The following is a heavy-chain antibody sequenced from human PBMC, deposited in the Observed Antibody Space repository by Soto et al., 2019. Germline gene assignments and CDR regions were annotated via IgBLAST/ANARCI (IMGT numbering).Heavy chain of an antibody. V-gene: IGHV6-1*01. J-gene: IGHJ5*01. CDR2: TYYRSKWYN. CDR1: GDSVSTNSAT. Sequence: QVQLQQSGPGLVKPSQTLSLTCAISGDSVSTNSATWDWIRQSPSRALEWLGRTYYRSKWYNDYALSFKVPITINPDTSNNQLSLQLNSVTPDDTAVYYCARLIGNSWLDSWGQVTLFTFSS. CDR3: ARLIGNSWLDS. D-gene: IGHD2-8*01.